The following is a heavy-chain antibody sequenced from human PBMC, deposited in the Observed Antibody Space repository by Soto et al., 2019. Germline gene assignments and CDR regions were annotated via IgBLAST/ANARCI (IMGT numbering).Heavy chain of an antibody. J-gene: IGHJ6*02. CDR1: GRSTRSSSFY. CDR3: ASFYSSSWTHYYYYAMDV. CDR2: IYYSGST. V-gene: IGHV4-39*01. Sequence: LXEPLCLTSTVAGRSTRSSSFYWGLIRQPPGKGLEWIGSIYYSGSTYYNPSLKSRVTISVDTSKNQFSLKLRAVTAADTAVYYCASFYSSSWTHYYYYAMDVWGQGATVTVSS. D-gene: IGHD6-13*01.